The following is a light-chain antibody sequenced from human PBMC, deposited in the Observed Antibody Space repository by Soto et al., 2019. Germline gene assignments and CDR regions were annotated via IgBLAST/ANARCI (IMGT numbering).Light chain of an antibody. CDR2: EVS. J-gene: IGLJ1*01. CDR1: SSDVGGYDY. Sequence: QSVLTQPPSASGSPGQPVTISCTGTSSDVGGYDYVSWYQQYPGKAPKLLIYEVSKRPSGVPDRFSGSKTGNTASLTVSGIQADDDACYSYTSYAGDNNYLFATGPNVTVL. V-gene: IGLV2-8*01. CDR3: TSYAGDNNYL.